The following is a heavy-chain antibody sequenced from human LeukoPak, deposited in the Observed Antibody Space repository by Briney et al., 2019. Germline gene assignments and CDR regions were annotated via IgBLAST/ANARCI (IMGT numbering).Heavy chain of an antibody. V-gene: IGHV3-7*01. D-gene: IGHD4-17*01. J-gene: IGHJ4*02. Sequence: GGSLRLSCAASGFTFSNYWMNGVRQAPGKGLEWVANIKQDGSDKYYVDSVRGRFIISRDNAQNSLYLQMSSLRAEDTAVYYCARDYGDYWGQGTLVTVSS. CDR2: IKQDGSDK. CDR1: GFTFSNYW. CDR3: ARDYGDY.